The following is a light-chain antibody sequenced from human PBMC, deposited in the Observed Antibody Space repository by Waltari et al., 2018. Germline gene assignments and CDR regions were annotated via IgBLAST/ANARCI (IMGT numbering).Light chain of an antibody. V-gene: IGLV2-8*01. Sequence: QSALTQPPSASGSPGQSVTISCTGTSSDIGGYTFVPWYQHHPDKAPKLMIYEVSKRPSGVPDRFSGSKSDNTASLTVSGLQAEDEADYYCSSYAGSDNFVVFGGGTKLTVL. CDR1: SSDIGGYTF. CDR2: EVS. J-gene: IGLJ2*01. CDR3: SSYAGSDNFVV.